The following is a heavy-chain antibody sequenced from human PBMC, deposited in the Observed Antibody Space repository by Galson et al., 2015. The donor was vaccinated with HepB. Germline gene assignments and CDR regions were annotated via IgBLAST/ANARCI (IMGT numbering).Heavy chain of an antibody. V-gene: IGHV1-8*02. CDR1: GYTFSSYD. CDR3: ARNPAYTGWFDP. Sequence: SVKVSCKASGYTFSSYDMNWVRQATGQGLEWVGWMNPKTGDTGYAQKFQGRVSMTRDTSISTAYMELSSLISEDTAVYYCARNPAYTGWFDPWGQGTLVTVSS. J-gene: IGHJ5*02. D-gene: IGHD3-16*01. CDR2: MNPKTGDT.